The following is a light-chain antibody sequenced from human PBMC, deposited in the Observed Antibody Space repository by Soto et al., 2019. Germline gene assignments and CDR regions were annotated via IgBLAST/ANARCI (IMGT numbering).Light chain of an antibody. CDR2: GDH. V-gene: IGLV1-44*01. Sequence: VLTQPPSASGTPGQRVTISCSGSSSNIGSSTVSWYHRLPGSAPKLLIYGDHQRPSGIPDRFSGSKSGTSASLAISGLQSDDEADYYCAAWDDSLNAVLFGGGTKVTLL. CDR3: AAWDDSLNAVL. CDR1: SSNIGSST. J-gene: IGLJ2*01.